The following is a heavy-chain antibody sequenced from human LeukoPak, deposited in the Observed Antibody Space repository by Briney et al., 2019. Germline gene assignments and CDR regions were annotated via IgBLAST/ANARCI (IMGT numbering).Heavy chain of an antibody. CDR2: IKNQTDGGTT. V-gene: IGHV3-15*01. CDR3: TTDHDTSSWTFIY. CDR1: RFTHNNGQ. J-gene: IGHJ4*02. D-gene: IGHD6-13*01. Sequence: GGPVTLPCAASRFTHNNGQMRWPAPAQGKGREWVGRIKNQTDGGTTDYAAPVKGRLTISRDDAKNTLFLQMNSLKTEDTAVYYCTTDHDTSSWTFIYRGQGTLVTVSS.